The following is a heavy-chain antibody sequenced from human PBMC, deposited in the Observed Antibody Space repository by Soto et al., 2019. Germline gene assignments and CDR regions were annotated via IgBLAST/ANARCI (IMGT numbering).Heavy chain of an antibody. CDR2: IYYSGST. D-gene: IGHD5-12*01. CDR1: GGSISSGDYY. Sequence: QVQLQESGPGLVKPSQTLSLTCTVSGGSISSGDYYWSWIRQPPGKGLVWIGYIYYSGSTYFKPSLKSRVTISVDTPKNQFSLKLSSVTAADTAVYYCARLYSGYEPHQPDYWGQGTLVTVSS. CDR3: ARLYSGYEPHQPDY. V-gene: IGHV4-30-4*01. J-gene: IGHJ4*02.